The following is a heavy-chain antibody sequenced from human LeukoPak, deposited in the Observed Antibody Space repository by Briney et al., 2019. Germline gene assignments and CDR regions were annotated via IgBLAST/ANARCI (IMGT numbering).Heavy chain of an antibody. D-gene: IGHD6-13*01. J-gene: IGHJ4*02. CDR1: GYTFTGYY. CDR2: INPNSGGT. V-gene: IGHV1-2*02. CDR3: ARVTAAAGKVPTELDY. Sequence: ASVKVSCKASGYTFTGYYMHWVRQAPGQGLEWMGWINPNSGGTNYAQKFQGRVTMTRDTSISTAYMELSRLRSDDTAVYYCARVTAAAGKVPTELDYWGQGTLVTVSS.